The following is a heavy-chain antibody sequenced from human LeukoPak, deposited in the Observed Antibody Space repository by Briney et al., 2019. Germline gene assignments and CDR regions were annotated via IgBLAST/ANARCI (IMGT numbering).Heavy chain of an antibody. CDR2: INPSGGST. V-gene: IGHV1-46*01. CDR1: GYSFTAFY. J-gene: IGHJ4*02. D-gene: IGHD7-27*01. Sequence: GASLKVSCKTSGYSFTAFYIHWVRQAPGQGLEWMGIINPSGGSTTYAHNFQGRVTMTRDTSTSTVYMELSSLRSEDTAVYYCARDVQTGDRDYWGQGTLVTVSS. CDR3: ARDVQTGDRDY.